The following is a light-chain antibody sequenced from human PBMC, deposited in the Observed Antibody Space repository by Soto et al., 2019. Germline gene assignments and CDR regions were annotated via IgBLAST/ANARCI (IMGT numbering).Light chain of an antibody. V-gene: IGKV2-30*01. CDR2: TVS. J-gene: IGKJ5*01. CDR3: LQGTHWPIT. Sequence: DVVMTQSPLSLPVTLGQPASISCRSSQSLLYSDGNTYLSWFQQRPGQSPRRLIYTVSNRDSGVPDRFSGSGSGTDFTLIISRVEAEDVGVYLCLQGTHWPITFGQGTRLEIK. CDR1: QSLLYSDGNTY.